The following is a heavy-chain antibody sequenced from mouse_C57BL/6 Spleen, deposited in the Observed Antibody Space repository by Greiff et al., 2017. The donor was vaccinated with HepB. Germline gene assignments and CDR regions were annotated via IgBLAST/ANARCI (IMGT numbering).Heavy chain of an antibody. CDR2: INPNNGGT. CDR1: GYTFTDYY. CDR3: ARYYYGSSYVRWYFDV. D-gene: IGHD1-1*01. V-gene: IGHV1-26*01. Sequence: VQLQQSGPELVKPGASVKISCKASGYTFTDYYMNWVKQSHGKSLEWIGDINPNNGGTSYNQKFKGKATLTVDKSSSTAYMELRSLTSEDSAVYYCARYYYGSSYVRWYFDVWGTGTTVTVSS. J-gene: IGHJ1*03.